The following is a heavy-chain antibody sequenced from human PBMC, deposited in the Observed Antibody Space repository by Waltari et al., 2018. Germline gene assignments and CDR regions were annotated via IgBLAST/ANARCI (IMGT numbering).Heavy chain of an antibody. CDR1: GFTFSSYG. CDR2: ISYDGSNK. CDR3: ARGRWGSSWPRPFDY. D-gene: IGHD6-13*01. V-gene: IGHV3-30*03. J-gene: IGHJ4*02. Sequence: QVQLVESGGGVVQPGRSLRLSCAASGFTFSSYGMHWVRQAPGKGLEWVAVISYDGSNKYYADSVKGRFTISRDNSKNTLYLQMNSLRAEDTAVYYCARGRWGSSWPRPFDYWGQGTLVTVSS.